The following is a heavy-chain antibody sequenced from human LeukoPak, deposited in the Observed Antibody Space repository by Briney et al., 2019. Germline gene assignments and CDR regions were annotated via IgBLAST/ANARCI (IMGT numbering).Heavy chain of an antibody. CDR1: GFTFRSFA. Sequence: PGGSLRLSCEASGFTFRSFAMSWVRQAPGKGLEGLSGISASGHYIYQADSVKGRFTISRDNSKNTLYIEINSLRVEDTAVYYCARDGSWGDYQFYFYMDVWGKGTRVTVSS. CDR3: ARDGSWGDYQFYFYMDV. V-gene: IGHV3-23*01. J-gene: IGHJ6*03. CDR2: ISASGHYI. D-gene: IGHD2-2*01.